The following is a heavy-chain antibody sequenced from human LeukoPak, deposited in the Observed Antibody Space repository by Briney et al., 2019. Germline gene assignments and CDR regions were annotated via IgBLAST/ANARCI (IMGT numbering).Heavy chain of an antibody. CDR3: AVGRPRNSTRLDEGYDF. V-gene: IGHV4-4*07. CDR1: GGSITTYY. Sequence: PSETLSLTCTVSGGSITTYYWSWIRQPAGKGLEWIGRISTSGRTNYNPSLKSRLTMSADTSKNQFSLILNSVTAADTAVYYCAVGRPRNSTRLDEGYDFWGQGTMVTVSS. J-gene: IGHJ3*01. D-gene: IGHD1-1*01. CDR2: ISTSGRT.